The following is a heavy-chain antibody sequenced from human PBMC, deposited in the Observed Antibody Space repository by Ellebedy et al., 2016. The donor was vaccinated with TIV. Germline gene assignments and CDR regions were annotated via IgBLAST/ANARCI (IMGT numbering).Heavy chain of an antibody. V-gene: IGHV4-38-2*02. D-gene: IGHD3-16*01. CDR3: ASLAYFYWYFDL. CDR2: IYHSGST. CDR1: GYSISSGYY. J-gene: IGHJ2*01. Sequence: SETLSLTXTVSGYSISSGYYWGWIRQPPGKGLEWIGSIYHSGSTYYNPSLKSRVTISVDTSKNQFSLKLSSVTAADTAVYYCASLAYFYWYFDLWGRGTLVTVSS.